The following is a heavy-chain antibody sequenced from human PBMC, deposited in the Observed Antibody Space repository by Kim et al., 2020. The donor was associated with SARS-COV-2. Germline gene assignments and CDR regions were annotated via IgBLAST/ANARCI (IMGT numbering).Heavy chain of an antibody. D-gene: IGHD3-10*01. CDR1: GGSISSGGYY. J-gene: IGHJ4*02. CDR3: ARSKLLWFGELFPRGFDY. CDR2: IYYSGST. V-gene: IGHV4-31*03. Sequence: SETLSLTCTVSGGSISSGGYYWSWIRQHPGKGLEWIGYIYYSGSTYYNPSLKSRVTISVDTSKNQFSLKLSSVTAADTAVYYCARSKLLWFGELFPRGFDYWGQGTLVTVSS.